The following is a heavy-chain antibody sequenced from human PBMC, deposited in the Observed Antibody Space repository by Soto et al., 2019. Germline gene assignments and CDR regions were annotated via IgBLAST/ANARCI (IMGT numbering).Heavy chain of an antibody. J-gene: IGHJ4*02. V-gene: IGHV3-23*01. CDR3: AKTPNIVVVPAGIDY. CDR1: GFTFSSYA. CDR2: ISGSGGST. D-gene: IGHD2-2*01. Sequence: GGSLRLSCAASGFTFSSYAMSWVRQAPGKGLEWDTAISGSGGSTYYADTVKGRFTISRDNSKNTLYLQMNSLRAEDTALFYCAKTPNIVVVPAGIDYWGQGTLVTVSS.